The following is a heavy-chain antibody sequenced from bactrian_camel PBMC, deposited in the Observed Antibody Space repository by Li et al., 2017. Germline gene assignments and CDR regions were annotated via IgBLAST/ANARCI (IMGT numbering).Heavy chain of an antibody. CDR1: LFSYPY. CDR2: IVSGGGST. D-gene: IGHD2*01. J-gene: IGHJ6*01. V-gene: IGHV3S40*01. Sequence: DVQLVESGGGLVQPGGSLRLSCTSSLFSYPYMTWVRQGPGKGLEWVSVIVSGGGSTYYSDSVKGRFTISRDNAKNTLYLQLNSLKTEDTAMYYCATLSGRAWGQGTQVTVS. CDR3: ATLSGRA.